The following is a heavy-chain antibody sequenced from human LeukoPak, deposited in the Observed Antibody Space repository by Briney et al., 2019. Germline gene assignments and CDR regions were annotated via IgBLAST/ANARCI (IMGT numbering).Heavy chain of an antibody. CDR1: GGSFSGYY. CDR2: INHSGST. CDR3: ARLVVVAATQDDY. D-gene: IGHD2-15*01. J-gene: IGHJ4*02. V-gene: IGHV4-34*01. Sequence: SETLSLTCAVYGGSFSGYYWSWIRQPPGKGLEWIGEINHSGSTNYNPSLKSRVTISVDTSKNQFSLKLSPVTSAETAVYSCARLVVVAATQDDYWGQGTLVTVSS.